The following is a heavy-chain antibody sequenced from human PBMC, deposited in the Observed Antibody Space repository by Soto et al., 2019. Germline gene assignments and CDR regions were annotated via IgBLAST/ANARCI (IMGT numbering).Heavy chain of an antibody. CDR2: IWYDGSNK. CDR3: ARDGAGELLSATTVFDY. Sequence: GGSLRLSCAASGFTFSSYGMHWVRQAPGKGLEWVAVIWYDGSNKYYADSVKGRFTISRDNSKNTLYLQMNSLRAEDTAVYYCARDGAGELLSATTVFDYWGQGTLVTVSS. CDR1: GFTFSSYG. V-gene: IGHV3-33*01. D-gene: IGHD3-10*01. J-gene: IGHJ4*02.